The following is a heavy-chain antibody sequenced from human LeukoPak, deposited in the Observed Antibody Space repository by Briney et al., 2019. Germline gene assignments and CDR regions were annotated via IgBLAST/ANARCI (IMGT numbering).Heavy chain of an antibody. J-gene: IGHJ4*02. CDR1: GFTFSSYA. V-gene: IGHV3-23*01. D-gene: IGHD3-3*01. CDR2: ISGSGGST. CDR3: AKDEQEYYDFWSGFYY. Sequence: GGSLRLSCAASGFTFSSYAVSWVRQAPGKGLEWVSAISGSGGSTYYADSVKGRFTISRDNSKNTLYLQMNSLRAEDTAVYYCAKDEQEYYDFWSGFYYWGQGTLVTVSS.